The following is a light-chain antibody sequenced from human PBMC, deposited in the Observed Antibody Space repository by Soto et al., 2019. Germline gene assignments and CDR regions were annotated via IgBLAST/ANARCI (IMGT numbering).Light chain of an antibody. CDR3: QQYGSSRWT. Sequence: ETVLTQSPGTLSLSPGVRATLSCRASQSIRSNYLAWSRQTPRQAPRLLIYGASIRATGIPDRFSGSGSGTDVTLIVSRLEPEDFALYYCQQYGSSRWTFGQGTKVDIK. CDR2: GAS. J-gene: IGKJ1*01. CDR1: QSIRSNY. V-gene: IGKV3-20*01.